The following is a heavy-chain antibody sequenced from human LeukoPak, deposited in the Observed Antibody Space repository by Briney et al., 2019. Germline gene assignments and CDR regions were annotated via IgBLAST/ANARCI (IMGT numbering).Heavy chain of an antibody. J-gene: IGHJ4*02. V-gene: IGHV3-23*01. CDR3: AKAIIAVASNFDY. D-gene: IGHD6-19*01. CDR1: GFTFSGYA. CDR2: ISGSGGST. Sequence: GGSLRLSCAASGFTFSGYAMSWVRQAPGKGLEWVSTISGSGGSTYYADSVKGRFTISRDNSKNTLYLQMNSLRAEDTAVYYCAKAIIAVASNFDYWGQGTLVTVSS.